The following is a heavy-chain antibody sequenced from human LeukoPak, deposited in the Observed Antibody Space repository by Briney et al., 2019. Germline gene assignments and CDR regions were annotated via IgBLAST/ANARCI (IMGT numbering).Heavy chain of an antibody. D-gene: IGHD4-17*01. CDR2: FYYSGST. CDR1: GGSISSQY. J-gene: IGHJ5*01. CDR3: ARGGTTVPPALLWSAP. V-gene: IGHV4-59*11. Sequence: SETLSLSCSVSGGSISSQYWSWIRQPPGKGLEWLGYFYYSGSTKYNPSLKSRVTISLDTTKHQFSLKLSSVPAADTPLYYCARGGTTVPPALLWSAPSGQVPPVTVSS.